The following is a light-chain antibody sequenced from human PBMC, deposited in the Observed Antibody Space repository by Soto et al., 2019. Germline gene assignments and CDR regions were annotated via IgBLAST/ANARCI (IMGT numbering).Light chain of an antibody. CDR2: EGS. CDR1: SSDVGKYNY. CDR3: CSYAGSSLYV. V-gene: IGLV2-23*01. J-gene: IGLJ1*01. Sequence: QSALTQPASVSGSPGQSITISCTGTSSDVGKYNYVSWYQQHPAKAPKLMIYEGSKRPSGVSNRFSGSKSGNTASLTISGLQAEDEADYYCCSYAGSSLYVFGTGTKLTVL.